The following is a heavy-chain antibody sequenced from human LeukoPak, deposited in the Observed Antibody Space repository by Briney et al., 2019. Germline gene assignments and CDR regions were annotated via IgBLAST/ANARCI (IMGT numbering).Heavy chain of an antibody. CDR3: AKVRGTYSSGYLFDY. V-gene: IGHV3-9*01. CDR1: GFTFDNYA. D-gene: IGHD6-19*01. J-gene: IGHJ4*02. Sequence: GGSLRLSCAASGFTFDNYAMHWVRQAPGKGLEWLSIISWNSGYIGYADSVKGRFTISRDNAKKSLDLQMNSLRAEDTAFYYCAKVRGTYSSGYLFDYWGQGTLVTVSS. CDR2: ISWNSGYI.